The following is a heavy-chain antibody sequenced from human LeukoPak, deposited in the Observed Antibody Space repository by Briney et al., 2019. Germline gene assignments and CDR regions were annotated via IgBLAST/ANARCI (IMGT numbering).Heavy chain of an antibody. Sequence: GGSLRLSCAASGFTFSNYNMNWVRQAPEKGLEWVSYISSTSSTLYYADSVKGRFTISRDNAKNSLYLQMNSLRAEDTAVYYCAKAKARWATVTTFDYWGQGTLVTVSS. CDR3: AKAKARWATVTTFDY. CDR2: ISSTSSTL. D-gene: IGHD4-11*01. CDR1: GFTFSNYN. J-gene: IGHJ4*02. V-gene: IGHV3-48*04.